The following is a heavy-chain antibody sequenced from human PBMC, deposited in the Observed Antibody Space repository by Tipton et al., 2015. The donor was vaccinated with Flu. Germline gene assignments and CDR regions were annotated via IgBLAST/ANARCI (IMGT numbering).Heavy chain of an antibody. V-gene: IGHV4-34*01. CDR3: ANNPGGTTSL. CDR2: INHSGST. CDR1: GGSLRGYY. J-gene: IGHJ4*02. D-gene: IGHD1-7*01. Sequence: TLSLTCAVYGGSLRGYYWSWIRQPPGKGLEWIGEINHSGSTNYNPSLKSRVIISRDTSRNQFSLKLSSLTAADTAVYYCANNPGGTTSLWGLGTLVTVSS.